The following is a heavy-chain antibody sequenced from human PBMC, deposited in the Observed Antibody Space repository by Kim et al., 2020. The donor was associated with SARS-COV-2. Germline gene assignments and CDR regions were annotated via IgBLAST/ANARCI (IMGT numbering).Heavy chain of an antibody. Sequence: YADSGRGRFIISRDKSKNTLHLQMNSLGAEDTAIYYCAKHFGSSGSEFHHWGQGTLVTVSS. CDR3: AKHFGSSGSEFHH. V-gene: IGHV3-23*01. J-gene: IGHJ1*01. D-gene: IGHD3-22*01.